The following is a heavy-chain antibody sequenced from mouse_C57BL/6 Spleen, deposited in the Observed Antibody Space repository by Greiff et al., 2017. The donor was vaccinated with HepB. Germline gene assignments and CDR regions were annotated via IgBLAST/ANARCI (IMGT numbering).Heavy chain of an antibody. CDR1: GFTFSDYG. CDR3: ARTGGAMDY. Sequence: DVMLVESGGGLVKPGGSLKLSCAASGFTFSDYGMHWVRQAPEKGLEWVAYISSGSSTIYYADTVKGRFTISRDNAKNTLFLHMTSLRSEDTAMYYCARTGGAMDYWGQGTSVTVSS. V-gene: IGHV5-17*01. CDR2: ISSGSSTI. J-gene: IGHJ4*01.